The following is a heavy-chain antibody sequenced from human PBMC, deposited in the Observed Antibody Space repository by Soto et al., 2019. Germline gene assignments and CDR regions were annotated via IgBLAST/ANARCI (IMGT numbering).Heavy chain of an antibody. Sequence: QVTLKESGPVLVKPTETLTLRCTVSGLSITDSEMGVSWIRQAPGQPLQWLAHIDSSGEKSYRTFLKSPLANFKDNSKTQAVLTMTNMDPADTATYYCARRHLAVAVSPWFDPWGQGIPVTVSS. CDR2: IDSSGEK. CDR3: ARRHLAVAVSPWFDP. V-gene: IGHV2-26*01. J-gene: IGHJ5*02. CDR1: GLSITDSEMG. D-gene: IGHD6-19*01.